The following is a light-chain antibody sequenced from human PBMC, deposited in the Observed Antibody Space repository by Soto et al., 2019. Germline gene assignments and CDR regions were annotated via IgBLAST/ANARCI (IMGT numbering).Light chain of an antibody. CDR1: SSDVGGYTY. J-gene: IGLJ2*01. Sequence: QSALTQPASVSGSPGQSITISCTGSSSDVGGYTYVSWYQQHPGKAPKLMIYEVSNRPSGVSNRFSGSKSGNTASLTISGLQTEDEADYYCILYTNSRTPLVFGGGTKVTVL. CDR3: ILYTNSRTPLV. CDR2: EVS. V-gene: IGLV2-14*01.